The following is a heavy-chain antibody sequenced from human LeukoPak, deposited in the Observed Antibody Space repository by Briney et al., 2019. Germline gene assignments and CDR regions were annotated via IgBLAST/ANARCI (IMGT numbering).Heavy chain of an antibody. CDR2: IYYSGST. D-gene: IGHD3-3*01. CDR1: GGSISSYY. J-gene: IGHJ3*02. Sequence: SETLSPTCTVSGGSISSYYWSWIRQPPGKGLEWIGYIYYSGSTNYNPSLKSRVTISVDTSKNQFSLKLSSVTAADTAVYYCARDGRFPRRTFDIWGQGTMVTVSS. V-gene: IGHV4-59*01. CDR3: ARDGRFPRRTFDI.